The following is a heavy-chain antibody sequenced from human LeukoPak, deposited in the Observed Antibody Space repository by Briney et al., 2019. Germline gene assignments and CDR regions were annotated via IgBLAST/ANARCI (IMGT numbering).Heavy chain of an antibody. V-gene: IGHV4-61*01. Sequence: SETLSLTCTVSGGSVSSGSYYWSWIRQPPGNGLEWIGYIYYTGSTTYNPSLKSRVTMSVDTSNNKFSLKLSSVTAADTAVYYCAREPRGGYCGDTSCHYYVNYFDYWGQGTLVTVSS. CDR3: AREPRGGYCGDTSCHYYVNYFDY. CDR2: IYYTGST. J-gene: IGHJ4*02. D-gene: IGHD2-2*01. CDR1: GGSVSSGSYY.